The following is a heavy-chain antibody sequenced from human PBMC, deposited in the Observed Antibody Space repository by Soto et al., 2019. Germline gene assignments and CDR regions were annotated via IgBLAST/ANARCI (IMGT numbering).Heavy chain of an antibody. D-gene: IGHD1-26*01. CDR2: IIPIFGAA. CDR1: GGTFSSYA. Sequence: QVQLVQSGAEVKKPGSSVKVSCKASGGTFSSYAISWVRQAPGQGLEWMGGIIPIFGAANYAQKFQGRVTITADESTSTAYMELSSLRSEDTAVYYCATPGEQKAYYYYGMDVWGQGTTVTVSS. V-gene: IGHV1-69*01. CDR3: ATPGEQKAYYYYGMDV. J-gene: IGHJ6*02.